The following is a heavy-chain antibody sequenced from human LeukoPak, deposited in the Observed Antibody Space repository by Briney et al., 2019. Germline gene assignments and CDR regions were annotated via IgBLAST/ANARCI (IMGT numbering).Heavy chain of an antibody. CDR1: GFTFSSYS. CDR3: ARDRWGYFDY. Sequence: GGSLRLSCAASGFTFSSYSMNWVRQAPGRGLEWVSSISSSSSYIYYADSVKGRFTISRDNAKNSLYLQMNSLRAEDTAVYYCARDRWGYFDYWGQGTLVTVSS. V-gene: IGHV3-21*01. D-gene: IGHD3-16*01. J-gene: IGHJ4*02. CDR2: ISSSSSYI.